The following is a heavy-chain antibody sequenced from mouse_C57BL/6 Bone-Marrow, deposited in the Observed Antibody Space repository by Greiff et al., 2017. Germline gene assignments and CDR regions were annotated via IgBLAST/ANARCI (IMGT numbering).Heavy chain of an antibody. CDR1: GYTFTSYG. V-gene: IGHV1-81*01. J-gene: IGHJ2*01. CDR2: IYPRSGNT. Sequence: VQLQQSGAELARPGASVKLSCKASGYTFTSYGISWVKQRTGQGLEWIGEIYPRSGNTYYNEKFKGKATLTADKSSSTAYMELRSLTSEDSAVYFCARWLQRFYYFDYWGQGTTLTVSA. CDR3: ARWLQRFYYFDY. D-gene: IGHD2-2*01.